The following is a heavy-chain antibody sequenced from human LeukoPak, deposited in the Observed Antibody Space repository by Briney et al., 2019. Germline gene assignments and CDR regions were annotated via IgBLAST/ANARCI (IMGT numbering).Heavy chain of an antibody. CDR3: ARNPRGGEFYFDY. CDR2: IIPIFGTA. V-gene: IGHV1-69*13. J-gene: IGHJ4*02. Sequence: GASVKVSCKASGGTFSSYAISWVRQAPGQGLEWMGGIIPIFGTANYAQKFQGRVTITADESTSTAYMELSSLRSEDTAVYYCARNPRGGEFYFDYWGQGTLVTVSS. CDR1: GGTFSSYA. D-gene: IGHD3-10*01.